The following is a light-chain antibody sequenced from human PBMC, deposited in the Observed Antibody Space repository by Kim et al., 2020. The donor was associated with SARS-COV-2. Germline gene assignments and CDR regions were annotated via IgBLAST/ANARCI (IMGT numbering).Light chain of an antibody. J-gene: IGKJ4*01. CDR2: LGS. CDR3: MHSLQIPPT. Sequence: PDSISCRACQSLQQSNGYNYMGWYLQKPGQSPQLLIYLGSNRAPGVPDRFSGSGSGTDFTLRISKVEAEDVGVYYCMHSLQIPPTFGGGTKVDIK. V-gene: IGKV2-28*01. CDR1: QSLQQSNGYNY.